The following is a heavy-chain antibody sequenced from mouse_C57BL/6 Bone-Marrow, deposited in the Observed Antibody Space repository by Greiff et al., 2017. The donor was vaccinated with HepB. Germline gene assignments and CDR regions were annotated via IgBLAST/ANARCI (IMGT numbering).Heavy chain of an antibody. CDR1: GFTFSNYW. V-gene: IGHV6-3*01. J-gene: IGHJ3*01. D-gene: IGHD2-5*01. Sequence: EVKLMESGGGLVQPGGSMKLSCVASGFTFSNYWMNWVRQSPEKGLEWVAQIRLKSDNYATHYAESVKGRFTISRDDSKSSVYLQMNNLRAEDTGIYYCAYSNYVDWFAYWGQGTLVTVSA. CDR2: IRLKSDNYAT. CDR3: AYSNYVDWFAY.